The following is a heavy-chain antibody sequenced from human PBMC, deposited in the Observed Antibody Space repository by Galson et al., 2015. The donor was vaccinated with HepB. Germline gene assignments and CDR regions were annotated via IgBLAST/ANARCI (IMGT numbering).Heavy chain of an antibody. CDR3: AHLSIVGATRAY. D-gene: IGHD1-26*01. CDR1: GFTFSSYA. Sequence: SLRLSCAASGFTFSSYAMHWVRQAPGKGLEWVAVISYDGSNKYYADSVKGRFTISRDNSKNTLYLQMNSLRAEDTAVYYCAHLSIVGATRAYWGQGTLVTVSS. V-gene: IGHV3-30-3*01. CDR2: ISYDGSNK. J-gene: IGHJ4*02.